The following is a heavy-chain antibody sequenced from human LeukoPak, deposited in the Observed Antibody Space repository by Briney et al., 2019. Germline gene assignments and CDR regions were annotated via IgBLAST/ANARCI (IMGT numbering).Heavy chain of an antibody. J-gene: IGHJ4*02. Sequence: ASVKVSCKASGYTFTSYYMHWVRQAPGQGLEWMGIINPSGGSTSYAQKFQGRVTMTRDTSTSTVYMELSSLRSEDTAVYYCARDLKDYIVVVPAAIFDYWGQGTLVTVSS. CDR1: GYTFTSYY. D-gene: IGHD2-2*01. CDR2: INPSGGST. CDR3: ARDLKDYIVVVPAAIFDY. V-gene: IGHV1-46*01.